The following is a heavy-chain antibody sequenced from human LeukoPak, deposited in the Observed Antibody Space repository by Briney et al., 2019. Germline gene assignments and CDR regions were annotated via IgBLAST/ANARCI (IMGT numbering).Heavy chain of an antibody. CDR2: ITYSGNT. CDR3: AQQVVGMSNSFDM. Sequence: SETLSLTCNVSGASIRSYYWGWIRQSPGKGLEWIGSITYSGNTQLNPSLRSRVTMSTDPPKSQFSLKLSSVTTADTALYYCAQQVVGMSNSFDMWGQGTMVTVSS. CDR1: GASIRSYY. J-gene: IGHJ3*02. V-gene: IGHV4-59*01. D-gene: IGHD2-15*01.